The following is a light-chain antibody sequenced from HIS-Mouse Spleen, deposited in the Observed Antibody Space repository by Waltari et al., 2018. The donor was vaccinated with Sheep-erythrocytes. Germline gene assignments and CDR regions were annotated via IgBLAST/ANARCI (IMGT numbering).Light chain of an antibody. Sequence: QSALTHPPSASGSPGQSVTISCTGTSSDVGGYNDVSWYQQHPGKAPKLMIYEVSRRPSGVPDRFSGSKSGNTASLTVSGLQAEDEADYYCSSYAGSNNWVFGGGTKLTVL. V-gene: IGLV2-8*01. CDR1: SSDVGGYND. CDR2: EVS. J-gene: IGLJ3*02. CDR3: SSYAGSNNWV.